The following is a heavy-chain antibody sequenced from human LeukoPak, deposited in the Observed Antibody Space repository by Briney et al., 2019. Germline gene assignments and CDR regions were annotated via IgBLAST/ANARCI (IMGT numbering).Heavy chain of an antibody. Sequence: GSLRLSCAASGFIVRSNYMSWVRQAPGKGLEWIGYIYYSGSTNYNPSLKSRVTISVDTSKNQFSLKLSSVTAADTAVYYCARVGPSTMVRGEIFYMDVWGKGTTVTVSS. CDR2: IYYSGST. CDR1: GFIVRSNY. D-gene: IGHD3-10*01. V-gene: IGHV4-59*02. CDR3: ARVGPSTMVRGEIFYMDV. J-gene: IGHJ6*03.